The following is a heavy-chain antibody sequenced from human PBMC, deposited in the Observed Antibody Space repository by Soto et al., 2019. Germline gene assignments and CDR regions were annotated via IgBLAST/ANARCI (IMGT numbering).Heavy chain of an antibody. D-gene: IGHD2-15*01. CDR2: IWYDGSNK. J-gene: IGHJ6*02. Sequence: GGSLRLSCAASGFTFSSYGMHWVRQAPGKGLEWVAVIWYDGSNKYYADSVKGRFTISRDNSKNTLYLQMNSLRAEDTAVYYCARDLRDCSGGSCYNPYYYYSGMDVCGQGTTVTVS. CDR1: GFTFSSYG. CDR3: ARDLRDCSGGSCYNPYYYYSGMDV. V-gene: IGHV3-33*01.